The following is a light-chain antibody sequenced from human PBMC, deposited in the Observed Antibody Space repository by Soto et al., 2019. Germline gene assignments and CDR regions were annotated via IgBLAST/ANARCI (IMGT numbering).Light chain of an antibody. V-gene: IGKV3-20*01. CDR3: QQYDSSPRT. CDR1: QSLSSSS. J-gene: IGKJ1*01. CDR2: GAS. Sequence: IVLQQSPATLSVSRRERATLACRASQSLSSSSLAWYQQKPGQAPRLLISGASSRAADIPDRFSGSGSGTDFTLTINRLEPEDFAVYYCQQYDSSPRTFGQRTKVDI.